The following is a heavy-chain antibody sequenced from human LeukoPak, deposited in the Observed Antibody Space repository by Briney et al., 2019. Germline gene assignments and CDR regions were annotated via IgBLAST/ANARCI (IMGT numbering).Heavy chain of an antibody. V-gene: IGHV3-9*01. CDR3: ATSEGVTASLDY. Sequence: GGSLRLSCAASGFTFDDYAMHWVRQAPGKGLEWVSGISWNSGSIGYADSVKGRFTISRDNAKNSLYLQMNSLRAEDTALYYCATSEGVTASLDYWGQGTLVTVSS. J-gene: IGHJ4*02. CDR1: GFTFDDYA. D-gene: IGHD2-21*02. CDR2: ISWNSGSI.